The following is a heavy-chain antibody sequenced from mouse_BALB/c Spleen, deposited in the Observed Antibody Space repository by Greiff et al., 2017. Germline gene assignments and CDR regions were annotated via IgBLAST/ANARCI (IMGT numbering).Heavy chain of an antibody. D-gene: IGHD2-2*01. CDR3: ARYGYYFDY. V-gene: IGHV5-6-5*01. CDR2: ISSGGST. CDR1: GFTFSSYA. J-gene: IGHJ2*01. Sequence: EVQVVESGGGLVKPGGSLKLSCAASGFTFSSYAMSWVRQTPEKRLEWVASISSGGSTYYPDSVKGRFTISRDNARNILYLQMSSLRSKDTAMYYCARYGYYFDYWGQGTTLTVSS.